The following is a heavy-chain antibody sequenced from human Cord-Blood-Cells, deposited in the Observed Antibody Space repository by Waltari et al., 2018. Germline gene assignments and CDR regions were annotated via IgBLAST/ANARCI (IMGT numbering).Heavy chain of an antibody. CDR2: INHSGST. J-gene: IGHJ4*02. CDR1: GGSFSCYY. V-gene: IGHV4-34*01. D-gene: IGHD3-3*01. Sequence: QVQLQQWGAGLLKPSETLSLNCAVSGGSFSCYYWRWIRQPPGKGLEWIGEINHSGSTNYNPSLKSRVTISVDTSKNQFSLKLSSVTAADTAVYYCARQRSDFWSGYFPYYFDYWGQGTLVTVSS. CDR3: ARQRSDFWSGYFPYYFDY.